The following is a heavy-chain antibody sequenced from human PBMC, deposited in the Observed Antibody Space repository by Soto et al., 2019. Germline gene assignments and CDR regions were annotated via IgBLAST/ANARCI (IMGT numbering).Heavy chain of an antibody. CDR1: GFTFSSYG. Sequence: PGGSLRLSCAASGFTFSSYGMHWVRQAPGKGLEWVAVISYDGSNKYYADSVKGRFTISRDNSKNTLYLQMNSLRAEDTAVYYCAKDPHKHSGYRAEYFQHWGQGTLVTVSS. J-gene: IGHJ1*01. D-gene: IGHD3-22*01. CDR2: ISYDGSNK. CDR3: AKDPHKHSGYRAEYFQH. V-gene: IGHV3-30*18.